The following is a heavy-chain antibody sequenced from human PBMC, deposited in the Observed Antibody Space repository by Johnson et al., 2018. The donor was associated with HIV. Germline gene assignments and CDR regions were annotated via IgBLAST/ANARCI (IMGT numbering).Heavy chain of an antibody. CDR2: IWYDGSNK. J-gene: IGHJ3*01. D-gene: IGHD3-22*01. V-gene: IGHV3-30*02. CDR1: GFTFSSYG. CDR3: AKDVGNYWPNAFDV. Sequence: QVQLVESGGGVVQPGGSLRLSCAASGFTFSSYGMHWVRQAPGKGLEWVAVIWYDGSNKYYADSVKGRFTISRDNSKNTLYLQMKSLRAEDTAVYYCAKDVGNYWPNAFDVWGQGTMLTVSS.